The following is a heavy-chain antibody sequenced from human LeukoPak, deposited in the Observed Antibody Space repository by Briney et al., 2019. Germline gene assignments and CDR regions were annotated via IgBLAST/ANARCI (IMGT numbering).Heavy chain of an antibody. J-gene: IGHJ6*02. V-gene: IGHV1-69*13. CDR3: ARTLTVTIYYYYYGMDV. D-gene: IGHD4-17*01. CDR1: GGTFSSYA. CDR2: IIPIFGTA. Sequence: SVKVSCKASGGTFSSYAISWVRQAPGQGLEWMGGIIPIFGTANYAPKFQGRVTITADESTSTAYMELSSLRSEDTAVYYCARTLTVTIYYYYYGMDVWGQGTTVTVSS.